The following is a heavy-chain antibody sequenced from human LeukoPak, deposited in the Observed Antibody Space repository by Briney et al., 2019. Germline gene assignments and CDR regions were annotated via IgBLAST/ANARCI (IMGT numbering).Heavy chain of an antibody. D-gene: IGHD1-26*01. J-gene: IGHJ4*02. CDR3: ARDVGGSLDD. CDR1: GFTFSTYW. Sequence: GGSLRLSCAASGFTFSTYWMAWVRQAPGKGLEWVANIKEDESAKHQADSVKGRFTIFSENAQNSVYLQMSSLRGEDTAVYYCARDVGGSLDDWGQGTLVTVSS. V-gene: IGHV3-7*01. CDR2: IKEDESAK.